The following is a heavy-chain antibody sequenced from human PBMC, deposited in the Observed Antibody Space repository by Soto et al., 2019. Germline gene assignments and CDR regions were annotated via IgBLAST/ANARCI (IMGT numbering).Heavy chain of an antibody. V-gene: IGHV3-21*01. D-gene: IGHD2-2*01. J-gene: IGHJ6*03. Sequence: PGGSLRLSCAASGFTFSSYSMNWVRQAPGKGLEWVSSISSSSSYIYYADSVKGRFTISRDNAKNSLYLQMNSLRAEDTAVYYCARGQKPQSSTRIYYYYMDVWGKGTTVTVSS. CDR3: ARGQKPQSSTRIYYYYMDV. CDR1: GFTFSSYS. CDR2: ISSSSSYI.